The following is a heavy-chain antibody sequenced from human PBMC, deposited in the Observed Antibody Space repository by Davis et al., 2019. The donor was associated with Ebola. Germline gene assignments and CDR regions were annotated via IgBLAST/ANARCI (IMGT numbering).Heavy chain of an antibody. Sequence: GESLKISCAASGFTVSSNYMSWVRQAPGKGLEWVSAISGSGGSTYYADSVKGRFTVSRDNSKNTLYLQMNSLRAEDTAVYYCAKAPRYDFWSGYSYYFDYWGQGTLVTVSS. J-gene: IGHJ4*02. V-gene: IGHV3-23*01. D-gene: IGHD3-3*01. CDR3: AKAPRYDFWSGYSYYFDY. CDR2: ISGSGGST. CDR1: GFTVSSNY.